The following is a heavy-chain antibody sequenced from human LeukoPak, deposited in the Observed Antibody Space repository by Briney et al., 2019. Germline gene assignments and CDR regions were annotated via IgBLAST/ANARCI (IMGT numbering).Heavy chain of an antibody. CDR1: GGSISSYY. CDR3: ARDRGGDIVVVPAIDACDI. Sequence: SETLSLTCTVSGGSISSYYWSWIRQPPPKGLEWIGYIYYSGSTNYNHSLTSRVTISVDTSKNQLSLKLSSVTAADTAVYYCARDRGGDIVVVPAIDACDIRGQGTMVTVSS. CDR2: IYYSGST. J-gene: IGHJ3*02. D-gene: IGHD2-2*01. V-gene: IGHV4-59*01.